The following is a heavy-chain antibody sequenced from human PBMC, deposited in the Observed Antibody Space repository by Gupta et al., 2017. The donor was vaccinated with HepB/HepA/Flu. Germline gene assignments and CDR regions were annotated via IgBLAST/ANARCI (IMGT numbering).Heavy chain of an antibody. Sequence: QVQLVQSGAEVRKPGAAVKVSCQASGYTFRFYYIHWVRQAPGQGLEWMGSINPNTGDPTDAQQFQGRVTMTRDKSIDTAYMDLNRLRSDDTAVYYCARVQYYFDSSGPSAYYFDYWGQGTLVTVSS. V-gene: IGHV1-2*02. CDR2: INPNTGDP. CDR3: ARVQYYFDSSGPSAYYFDY. D-gene: IGHD3-22*01. CDR1: GYTFRFYY. J-gene: IGHJ4*02.